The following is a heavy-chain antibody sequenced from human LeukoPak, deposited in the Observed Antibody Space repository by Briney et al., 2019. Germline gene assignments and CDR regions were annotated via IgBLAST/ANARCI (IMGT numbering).Heavy chain of an antibody. V-gene: IGHV3-7*01. CDR2: IKQDGSNK. J-gene: IGHJ3*02. CDR3: TRSVVVPAAITDHDAFDT. D-gene: IGHD2-2*01. CDR1: GLTFSGYW. Sequence: GGSLRLSCAASGLTFSGYWMSWVRQAPGKGLEWVANIKQDGSNKYYADSVKGRFTISRDNSKNTLYLQMNSLRAEDTAVYYCTRSVVVPAAITDHDAFDTWGQGTMVTVSS.